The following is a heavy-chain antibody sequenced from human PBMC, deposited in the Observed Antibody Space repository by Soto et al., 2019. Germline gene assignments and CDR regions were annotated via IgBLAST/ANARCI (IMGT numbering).Heavy chain of an antibody. CDR1: GFTFSSYA. V-gene: IGHV3-23*01. Sequence: EVQLLESGGGLVQPGGSLRLSCAASGFTFSSYAMSWVRQAPGKGLEWVSAISGSGGSTYYADSVKGRFTISRDNSKNTLYLQMNSLRAEDTAGYYRAKDLSSSGWEGWGQGTLVTVSS. CDR2: ISGSGGST. CDR3: AKDLSSSGWEG. J-gene: IGHJ4*02. D-gene: IGHD6-19*01.